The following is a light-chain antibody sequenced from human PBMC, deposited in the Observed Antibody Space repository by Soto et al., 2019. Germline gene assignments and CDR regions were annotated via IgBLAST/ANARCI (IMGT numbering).Light chain of an antibody. CDR2: DND. CDR1: SPNIGHTF. Sequence: QSVLTQPPSVSAAPGQKVTVSCSGSSPNIGHTFVSWYQQLPGTAPKLVISDNDKRPSGIPDRFSGSKSGTSATLGITGLQTGDGADYYCGSWDNSLNTFVFGSGTKVTVL. V-gene: IGLV1-51*01. J-gene: IGLJ1*01. CDR3: GSWDNSLNTFV.